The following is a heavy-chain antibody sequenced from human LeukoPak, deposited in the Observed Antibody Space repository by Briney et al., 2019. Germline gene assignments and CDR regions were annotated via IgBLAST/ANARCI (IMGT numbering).Heavy chain of an antibody. D-gene: IGHD5-12*01. Sequence: ASVKVSYKASGYSFTTYYMHWVRQAPGQGLEWMGIINPSGGSTSYAQKFQGRVNMTRDTSTSTVYMELSSLGSEDTAVYYCARGLVASEFYYYGMDVWGQGTTVTVSS. J-gene: IGHJ6*02. CDR1: GYSFTTYY. V-gene: IGHV1-46*01. CDR2: INPSGGST. CDR3: ARGLVASEFYYYGMDV.